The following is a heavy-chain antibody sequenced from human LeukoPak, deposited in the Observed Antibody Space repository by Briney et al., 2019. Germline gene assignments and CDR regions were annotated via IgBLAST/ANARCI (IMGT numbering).Heavy chain of an antibody. CDR1: GGSISISSYY. Sequence: PSETLSLTCTVSGGSISISSYYWSWIRQPPGKGLEWIAYIYYSGSTNYNPSLKSRVTISVDTSKNQFSLKLSSVTAADTAVYYCASTSGSYRKGGFDYWGQGTLVTVSS. V-gene: IGHV4-61*01. CDR2: IYYSGST. D-gene: IGHD1-26*01. J-gene: IGHJ4*02. CDR3: ASTSGSYRKGGFDY.